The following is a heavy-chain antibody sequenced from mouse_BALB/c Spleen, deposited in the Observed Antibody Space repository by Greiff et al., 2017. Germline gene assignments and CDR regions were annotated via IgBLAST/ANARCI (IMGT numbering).Heavy chain of an antibody. V-gene: IGHV1-20*01. D-gene: IGHD4-1*01. Sequence: VQLQQSGPELVKPGASVKISCKASGYSFTGYFMNWVKQSHGKSLEWIGRINPYNGDTFYNQKFKGKATFTADTSSNTAYMQLSSLTSEDSAVYYCARTGDYFDYWGQGTTLTVSS. CDR1: GYSFTGYF. J-gene: IGHJ2*01. CDR2: INPYNGDT. CDR3: ARTGDYFDY.